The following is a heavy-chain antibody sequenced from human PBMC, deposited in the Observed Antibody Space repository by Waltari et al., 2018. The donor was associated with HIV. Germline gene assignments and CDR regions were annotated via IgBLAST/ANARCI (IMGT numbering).Heavy chain of an antibody. J-gene: IGHJ6*02. Sequence: QVQLVQSGAEVKKPGASVKDSCTDTGYTFTSSAISGVRHAPEQELEGMGWISAYSGNTNYAQKVQGRVTMTTDTSTSTAYMELRSLRSDDTAVYYCAREGTENYFGSGSYYYEGYYYYGMDVWGQGTTVTVSS. D-gene: IGHD3-10*01. CDR3: AREGTENYFGSGSYYYEGYYYYGMDV. CDR2: ISAYSGNT. CDR1: GYTFTSSA. V-gene: IGHV1-18*01.